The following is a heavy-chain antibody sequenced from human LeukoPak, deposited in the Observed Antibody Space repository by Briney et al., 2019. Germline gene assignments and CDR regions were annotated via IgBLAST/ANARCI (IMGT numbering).Heavy chain of an antibody. D-gene: IGHD4-17*01. V-gene: IGHV4-39*01. CDR2: ISYVGST. CDR3: ARLSVTVAIDY. CDR1: GGSISSYY. J-gene: IGHJ4*02. Sequence: SETLSLTCTVSGGSISSYYWSWIRQPPGKGLEWIGSISYVGSTYYNPSLKSRVTISVDTSKNQFSLKLRSATAADTAVYYCARLSVTVAIDYWGQGTLVTVSS.